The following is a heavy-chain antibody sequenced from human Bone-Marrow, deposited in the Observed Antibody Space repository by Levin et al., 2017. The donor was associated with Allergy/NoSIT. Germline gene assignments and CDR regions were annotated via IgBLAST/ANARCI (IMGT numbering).Heavy chain of an antibody. V-gene: IGHV3-9*01. Sequence: GGSLRLSCAASGFTFDDHAMHWVRQAPGKGLEWVSGISWSGGRTGYADSVKGRFTISRDNAKNFLYLQMSSLRAEDTAFYFCAKGDEVGAVAGAVDYWGQGTLVIVSS. CDR3: AKGDEVGAVAGAVDY. J-gene: IGHJ4*02. D-gene: IGHD6-19*01. CDR2: ISWSGGRT. CDR1: GFTFDDHA.